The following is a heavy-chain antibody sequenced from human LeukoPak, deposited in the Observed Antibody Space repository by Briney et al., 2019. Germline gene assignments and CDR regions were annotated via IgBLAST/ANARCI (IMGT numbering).Heavy chain of an antibody. D-gene: IGHD3-10*01. CDR2: IIPILGIA. J-gene: IGHJ4*02. V-gene: IGHV1-69*04. CDR1: GGTFSSYA. CDR3: ARVDPMVRGVALDY. Sequence: SVKVSCKASGGTFSSYAISWVRQAPGQGLEWMGRIIPILGIANYAQKFQGRVTITADKSTSTAYMELSSLRSEDTAVYYCARVDPMVRGVALDYWGQGTLVTVSS.